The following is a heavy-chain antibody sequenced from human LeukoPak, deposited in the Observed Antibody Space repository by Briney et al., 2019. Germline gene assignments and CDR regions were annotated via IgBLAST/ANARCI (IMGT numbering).Heavy chain of an antibody. Sequence: ASVTVSCKASGYTFTTYNINWVRQAPGQGLEWMGWISGYNGNTNYAQKLQGRVTMTTDTSTSTAYMELRSLKSDDTAVYYCASLKNYYDSSGYLVTDAFDIWGQGTVVTVSS. V-gene: IGHV1-18*01. J-gene: IGHJ3*02. CDR2: ISGYNGNT. CDR1: GYTFTTYN. D-gene: IGHD3-22*01. CDR3: ASLKNYYDSSGYLVTDAFDI.